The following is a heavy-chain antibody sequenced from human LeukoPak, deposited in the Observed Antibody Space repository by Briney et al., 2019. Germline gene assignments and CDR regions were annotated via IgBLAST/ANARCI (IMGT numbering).Heavy chain of an antibody. J-gene: IGHJ4*02. CDR1: GFTFSTYS. D-gene: IGHD4-17*01. CDR2: ITSSSSYI. V-gene: IGHV3-21*01. CDR3: ATDIYGDHDY. Sequence: PGGSLRLSCAASGFTFSTYSMNWVRQAPGMGLEWVSSITSSSSYIYYADSVKGRFTISRDNAKNSLYLQMNSLRAEDTAVYYFATDIYGDHDYWGQGTLVTVSS.